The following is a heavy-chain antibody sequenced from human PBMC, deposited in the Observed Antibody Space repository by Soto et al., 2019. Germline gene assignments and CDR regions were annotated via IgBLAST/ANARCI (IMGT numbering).Heavy chain of an antibody. Sequence: SLRLSCAASGFTFSSYSMNWVRQAPGKGLEWVSYISSSSSTIYYADSVKCRFTISRDNSKNTLYLQMNSLRAEDTAVYYCAKGGCGSLRYRLDVRGRGTTVPGSS. CDR1: GFTFSSYS. V-gene: IGHV3-48*01. CDR2: ISSSSSTI. J-gene: IGHJ6*01. CDR3: AKGGCGSLRYRLDV. D-gene: IGHD2-21*01.